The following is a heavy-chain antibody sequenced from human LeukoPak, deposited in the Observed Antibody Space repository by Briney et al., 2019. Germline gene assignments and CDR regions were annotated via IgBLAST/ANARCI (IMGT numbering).Heavy chain of an antibody. CDR3: ARGLTKNSSGRY. Sequence: GGSLRLSCAASGFTFSSYSMNWVRQAPGRGLEWVSSISSSSSYIYYADSVKGRFTISRDNAKNSLYLQMNSLRAEDTAVYYCARGLTKNSSGRYWGQGTLVTVSS. CDR1: GFTFSSYS. CDR2: ISSSSSYI. J-gene: IGHJ4*02. V-gene: IGHV3-21*01. D-gene: IGHD6-19*01.